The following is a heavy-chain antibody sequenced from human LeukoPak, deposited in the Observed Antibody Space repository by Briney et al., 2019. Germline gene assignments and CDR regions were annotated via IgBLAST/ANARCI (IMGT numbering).Heavy chain of an antibody. V-gene: IGHV3-7*01. J-gene: IGHJ4*02. CDR3: ARENWTNDY. CDR2: IKQDGSEK. D-gene: IGHD1/OR15-1a*01. CDR1: GFTFTTYW. Sequence: GGSLRLSCAASGFTFTTYWMTWVRQAPGKRLEWVANIKQDGSEKNYVDSVKGRFTISRDNAKNSVYLQMNSLRAEDTAVYYCARENWTNDYWGQGTLVTLSS.